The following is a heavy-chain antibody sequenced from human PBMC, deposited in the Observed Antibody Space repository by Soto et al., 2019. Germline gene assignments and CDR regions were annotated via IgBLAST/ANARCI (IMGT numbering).Heavy chain of an antibody. CDR3: ARSIVAAGNRWFDP. J-gene: IGHJ5*02. CDR1: GFSLSTSGMR. D-gene: IGHD6-13*01. CDR2: IDWDDDK. V-gene: IGHV2-70*04. Sequence: SGPTLVNPTQTLTLTCTFSGFSLSTSGMRVSWIRQPPGKAPEWLARIDWDDDKLYSTSLKTRLTISKDTSKNQVVLTMTNMDPVDTATYYCARSIVAAGNRWFDPWGQGTLVTVSS.